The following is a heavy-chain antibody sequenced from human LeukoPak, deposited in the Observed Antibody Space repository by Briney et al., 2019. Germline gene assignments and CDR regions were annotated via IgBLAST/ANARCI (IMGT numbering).Heavy chain of an antibody. CDR1: GFTFSSYW. CDR2: INSHGSST. Sequence: GGSLRLSCAASGFTFSSYWMHWVRQAPGKGLVWVSRINSHGSSTSYADPVKGRFTISRDNAKDTLYLQMNSLRAEDTAVYYCARSTRYFDWTDYYYYGMDVWGQGTTVTVSS. J-gene: IGHJ6*02. V-gene: IGHV3-74*01. CDR3: ARSTRYFDWTDYYYYGMDV. D-gene: IGHD3-9*01.